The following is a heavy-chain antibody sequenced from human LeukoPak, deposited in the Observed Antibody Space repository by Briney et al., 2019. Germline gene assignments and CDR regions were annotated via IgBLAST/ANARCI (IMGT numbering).Heavy chain of an antibody. Sequence: PGGTLRLSCAASGFTFSSYGMSWVRQAPGKGLEWVSTISGSGGSTYYADSVKGRFTVSRDNFKNTLYLEVISLTAEDTAVYYCAKDDAWLQFGEWSQGTLVTVSS. J-gene: IGHJ4*02. CDR1: GFTFSSYG. V-gene: IGHV3-23*01. D-gene: IGHD3-10*01. CDR2: ISGSGGST. CDR3: AKDDAWLQFGE.